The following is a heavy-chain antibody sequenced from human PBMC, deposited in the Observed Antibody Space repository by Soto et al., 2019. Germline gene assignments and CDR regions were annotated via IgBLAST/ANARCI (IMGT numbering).Heavy chain of an antibody. CDR1: GFSFSDYG. CDR2: ISYDGSNK. CDR3: AKDAVPAAMSYYYYYMDV. D-gene: IGHD2-2*01. Sequence: PGGSLRLSCVASGFSFSDYGIHWVRQATGKGLEWVAVISYDGSNKYYADSVKGRFTISRDNSKNTLYLQMNSLRAEDTAVYYCAKDAVPAAMSYYYYYMDVWGKGTTVTVSS. V-gene: IGHV3-30*18. J-gene: IGHJ6*03.